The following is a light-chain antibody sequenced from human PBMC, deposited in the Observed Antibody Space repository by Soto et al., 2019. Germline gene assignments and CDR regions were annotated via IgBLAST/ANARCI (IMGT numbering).Light chain of an antibody. CDR1: QSISSS. J-gene: IGKJ1*01. CDR2: GAS. Sequence: EIVMTQSPAILSVSPGERATLSCRASQSISSSLGWYQQKPSQAPRLLIYGASTRATGIPARFSGSGSGTEFTLTISSLQSEDFAVYYCHHYDNWRTWTFGQGTRVEIK. CDR3: HHYDNWRTWT. V-gene: IGKV3-15*01.